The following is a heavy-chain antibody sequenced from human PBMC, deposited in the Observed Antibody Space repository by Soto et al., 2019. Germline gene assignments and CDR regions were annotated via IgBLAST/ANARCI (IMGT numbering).Heavy chain of an antibody. D-gene: IGHD4-17*01. V-gene: IGHV5-51*03. CDR1: GYTFTNYW. CDR2: IYPGDSET. J-gene: IGHJ5*02. Sequence: EVQLVQSGAALKKPGESLKISCKASGYTFTNYWIVWVRQVPGKGLEWMGLIYPGDSETRYNPSFQGQVTISADKSTSAAYLQWNSLMASDTAIYYCARSGRSGLRWLDFFDPWGQGTLVTVSS. CDR3: ARSGRSGLRWLDFFDP.